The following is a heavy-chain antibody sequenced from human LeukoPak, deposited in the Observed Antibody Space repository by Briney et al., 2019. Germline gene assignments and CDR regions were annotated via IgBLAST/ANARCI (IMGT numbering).Heavy chain of an antibody. D-gene: IGHD7-27*01. CDR3: ARDATRMGNYFNY. CDR1: GYSISSGYY. CDR2: IYHSEST. Sequence: SETLSLTCTVSGYSISSGYYWGWIRQPPGKGLEWIGIIYHSESTYYNQSLKSRVTISVDTSKNQFSLNMRSVTAGDTAVYYCARDATRMGNYFNYWGQGTLVTVSS. J-gene: IGHJ4*02. V-gene: IGHV4-38-2*02.